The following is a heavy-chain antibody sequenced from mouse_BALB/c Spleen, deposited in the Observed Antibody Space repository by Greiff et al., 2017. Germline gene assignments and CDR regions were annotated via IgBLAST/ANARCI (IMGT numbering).Heavy chain of an antibody. Sequence: VQVVESGPGLVAPSQSLSITCTVSGFSLTGYGVNWVRQPPGKGLEWLGMIWGDGSTDYNSALKSRLSISKDNSKSQVFLKMNSLQTDDTARYYCAREGLSYAMDYWGQGTSVTVSS. CDR2: IWGDGST. V-gene: IGHV2-6-7*01. CDR3: AREGLSYAMDY. J-gene: IGHJ4*01. CDR1: GFSLTGYG.